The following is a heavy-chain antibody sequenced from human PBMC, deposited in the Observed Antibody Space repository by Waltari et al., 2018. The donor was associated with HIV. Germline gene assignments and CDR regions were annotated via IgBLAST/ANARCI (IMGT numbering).Heavy chain of an antibody. CDR2: NSPSRSI. D-gene: IGHD4-17*01. CDR1: GGSCSGYY. V-gene: IGHV4-34*01. Sequence: QMQLQQWGAGPVKPSETLSLTCAVQGGSCSGYYWSWIRQPPGKGLEWIVENSPSRSIKYNPALKSRVTLSVDTSKNQFSLRLKSVTAADTAVFYCASRGAPTPVTTDSWGQGTLVIVSS. CDR3: ASRGAPTPVTTDS. J-gene: IGHJ5*01.